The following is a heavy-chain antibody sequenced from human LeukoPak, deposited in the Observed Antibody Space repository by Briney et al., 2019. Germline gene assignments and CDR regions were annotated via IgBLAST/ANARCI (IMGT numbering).Heavy chain of an antibody. D-gene: IGHD3-3*01. CDR3: AKDLARFWSGYYRYYYYGMDV. CDR1: GFTFSSYA. CDR2: ISGSGGST. J-gene: IGHJ6*02. Sequence: GVSLRLSCAASGFTFSSYAMSWVRQAPGKGLEWVSAISGSGGSTYYADSVKGRFTISRDNSKNTLYLQMNSLRAEDTAVYYCAKDLARFWSGYYRYYYYGMDVWGQGTTVTVSS. V-gene: IGHV3-23*01.